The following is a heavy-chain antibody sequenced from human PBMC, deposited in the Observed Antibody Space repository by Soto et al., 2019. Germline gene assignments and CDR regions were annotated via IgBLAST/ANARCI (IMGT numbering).Heavy chain of an antibody. D-gene: IGHD6-6*01. CDR2: IYSGGST. CDR3: STSSRNEYHFAMDA. V-gene: IGHV3-53*02. CDR1: GLSVSSRD. J-gene: IGHJ6*02. Sequence: EVHLVETGGGLIQPGGSLRLSCAASGLSVSSRDMSWVRQASGKGLEWVSGIYSGGSTHDAASVKGGFTISRDNSKNKVHSQMNSLRVDDTAVYFCSTSSRNEYHFAMDAWGQGTTVIVSS.